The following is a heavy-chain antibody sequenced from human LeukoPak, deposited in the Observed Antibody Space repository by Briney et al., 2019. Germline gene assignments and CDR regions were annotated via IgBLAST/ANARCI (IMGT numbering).Heavy chain of an antibody. CDR2: IHPSGST. V-gene: IGHV4-4*07. CDR1: GGSISSYY. Sequence: SQTLSLTCTVSGGSISSYYWSWIRQPAGKGLEWIGRIHPSGSTNYNPSLKSRVTLSVDTSKNQFSLKLSSVTAADTAVYYCARGPPPDFDYWGRGTLVTVSS. J-gene: IGHJ4*02. CDR3: ARGPPPDFDY.